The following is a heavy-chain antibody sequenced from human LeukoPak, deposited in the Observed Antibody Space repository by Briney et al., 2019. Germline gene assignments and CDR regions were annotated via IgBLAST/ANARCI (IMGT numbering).Heavy chain of an antibody. CDR1: GGSISSYY. CDR2: IYYSGSI. D-gene: IGHD3-22*01. CDR3: ARDCYYESSGSYYGMDV. J-gene: IGHJ6*02. V-gene: IGHV4-59*01. Sequence: SETLSLTCTVSGGSISSYYWSWIRQPPGKGLEWIGYIYYSGSINYNPSLKSRVTISVDTSKNQFSLKLSSVTAADTAVYYCARDCYYESSGSYYGMDVWGQGTTVTVSS.